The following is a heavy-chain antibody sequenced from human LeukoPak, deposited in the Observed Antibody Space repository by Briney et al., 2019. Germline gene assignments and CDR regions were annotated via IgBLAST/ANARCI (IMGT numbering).Heavy chain of an antibody. D-gene: IGHD5-18*01. J-gene: IGHJ4*02. Sequence: ETLSLTCPVSGGSVSSGSYYWSWIRQPPGQGLEWIGYIYYSGSTNYNPSLKSRVTISVDTSKNQFSLKLSSVTAADTAVYYCARDPGGYSYGSYYFDYWGQGTLVTVSS. CDR1: GGSVSSGSYY. CDR3: ARDPGGYSYGSYYFDY. V-gene: IGHV4-61*01. CDR2: IYYSGST.